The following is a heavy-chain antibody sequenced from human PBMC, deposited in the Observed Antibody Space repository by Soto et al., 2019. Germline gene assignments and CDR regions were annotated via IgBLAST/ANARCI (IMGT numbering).Heavy chain of an antibody. Sequence: GGSLRLSCAASGFTFSNAWMSWVRQAPGKGLEWVGRIKSKTDGGTTDYAAPVKGRFTISRDDSKNTLYLQMNSLKTEDTAVYYCTTNPWGVEPHYYYYYYYMDVWGKGTTVTVSS. CDR3: TTNPWGVEPHYYYYYYYMDV. D-gene: IGHD3-10*01. CDR1: GFTFSNAW. J-gene: IGHJ6*03. V-gene: IGHV3-15*01. CDR2: IKSKTDGGTT.